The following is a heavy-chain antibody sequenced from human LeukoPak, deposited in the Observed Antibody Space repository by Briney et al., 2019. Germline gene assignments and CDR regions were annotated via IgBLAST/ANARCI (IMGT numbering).Heavy chain of an antibody. CDR2: MSPNSGNT. CDR1: GYTFTSYD. V-gene: IGHV1-8*03. J-gene: IGHJ6*03. Sequence: ASVKVSCKASGYTFTSYDINWVRQAPGQGLEWMGWMSPNSGNTGYAQKFQGRVTITRNTSISTAYMELSSLRSEDTAVYYCARSDYYYYYMDVWGKGTTVTVSS. CDR3: ARSDYYYYYMDV.